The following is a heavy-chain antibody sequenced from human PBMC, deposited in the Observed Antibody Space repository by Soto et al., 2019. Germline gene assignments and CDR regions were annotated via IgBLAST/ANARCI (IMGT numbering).Heavy chain of an antibody. CDR3: ARDPRAVYGMDV. CDR2: IYYSGST. CDR1: GGSISSGGYY. V-gene: IGHV4-31*03. J-gene: IGHJ6*02. Sequence: SETLSLTCTVSGGSISSGGYYWSWIRQHPGKGLEWIGYIYYSGSTYYNPSLKSRVTISVDTSKNQSSLKLSSVTAADTAVYYCARDPRAVYGMDVWGQGTTVTVSS. D-gene: IGHD6-25*01.